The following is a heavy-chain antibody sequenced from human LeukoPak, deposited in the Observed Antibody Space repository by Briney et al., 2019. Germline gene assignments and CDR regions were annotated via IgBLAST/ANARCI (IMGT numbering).Heavy chain of an antibody. CDR2: TSWNSGSI. CDR1: GFTFDDYA. J-gene: IGHJ4*02. CDR3: AKDIGYYYDSSGYYDY. Sequence: PGGSLRLSCAASGFTFDDYAMHWVRHAPGKGLEWVSGTSWNSGSIGYADSVKGRFTISRDNAKNSLYLQMNSLRAEDMALYYCAKDIGYYYDSSGYYDYWGQGTLVTVSS. V-gene: IGHV3-9*03. D-gene: IGHD3-22*01.